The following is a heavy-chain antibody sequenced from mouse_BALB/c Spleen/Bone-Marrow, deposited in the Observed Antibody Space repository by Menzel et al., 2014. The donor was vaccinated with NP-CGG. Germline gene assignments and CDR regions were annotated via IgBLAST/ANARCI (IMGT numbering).Heavy chain of an antibody. CDR3: TREEDDYAMDY. J-gene: IGHJ4*01. Sequence: EVKLVESGGGLVQPGGSLRLSCAASGFTFTDYYMSWVRQPPGKGLEWLGFIRHNGNGCRTDYNAAVKGRFTITRDNSKSILYLQMNTLRADDSATYYCTREEDDYAMDYWGQGTSVTVSS. CDR2: IRHNGNGCRT. CDR1: GFTFTDYY. V-gene: IGHV7-3*02.